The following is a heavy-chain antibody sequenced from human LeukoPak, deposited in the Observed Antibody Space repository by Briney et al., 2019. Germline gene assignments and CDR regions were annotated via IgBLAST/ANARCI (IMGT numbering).Heavy chain of an antibody. CDR3: ARDALPGGDLDY. CDR2: INYSGST. V-gene: IGHV4-39*07. Sequence: PSETLSLTCTVSGGSISSSSYYWGWIRQPPGKGLEWIGSINYSGSTYYNPSLKSRVTISVDTSKNQFSLRLSSVTAADTAVYYCARDALPGGDLDYWGQGTLVTVSS. J-gene: IGHJ4*02. CDR1: GGSISSSSYY. D-gene: IGHD3-16*01.